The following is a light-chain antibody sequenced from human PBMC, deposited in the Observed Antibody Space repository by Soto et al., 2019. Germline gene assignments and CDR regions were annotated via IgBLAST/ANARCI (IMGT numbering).Light chain of an antibody. CDR3: QQYENLPT. CDR2: DAS. J-gene: IGKJ5*01. V-gene: IGKV1-33*01. CDR1: QNINNY. Sequence: IQMTQVASSLSTSIGDRVTITCQASQNINNYLNWYQQKPGRAPKLLIYDASNLEAGVPSRFRGSGSGTDFTFTISRLQPEDIATYYCQQYENLPTFGQGTRLEIK.